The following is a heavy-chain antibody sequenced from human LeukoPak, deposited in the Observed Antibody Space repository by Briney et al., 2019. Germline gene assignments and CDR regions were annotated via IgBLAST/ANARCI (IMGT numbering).Heavy chain of an antibody. D-gene: IGHD6-19*01. V-gene: IGHV1-24*01. CDR2: FDPEDGET. CDR3: ATLLYSSGWYHPRWFDP. CDR1: GYTLTELS. J-gene: IGHJ5*02. Sequence: ASVKVSCKVSGYTLTELSMHWVRQAPGKGLEWMGGFDPEDGETIYAQKFQGRVTMTGDTSTDTAYMELSSLRSEDTAVYYCATLLYSSGWYHPRWFDPWGQGTLVTVSS.